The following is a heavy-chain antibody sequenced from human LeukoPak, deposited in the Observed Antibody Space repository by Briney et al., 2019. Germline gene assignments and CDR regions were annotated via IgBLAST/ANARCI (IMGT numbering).Heavy chain of an antibody. CDR1: GYRFTSYW. CDR3: QKTAYDILTGFYEEDSFDY. D-gene: IGHD3-9*01. CDR2: IYPGDSDT. V-gene: IGHV5-51*01. J-gene: IGHJ4*02. Sequence: GESLKISCNGSGYRFTSYWIGWVRQMPGKGLEWMGVIYPGDSDTRYSPTFQGQVTISADKSINTASLQWSSLKASDTVFFFKQKTAYDILTGFYEEDSFDYWGQGTLVTVSS.